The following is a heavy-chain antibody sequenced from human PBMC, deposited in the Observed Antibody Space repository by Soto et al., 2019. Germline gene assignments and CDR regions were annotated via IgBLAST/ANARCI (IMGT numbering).Heavy chain of an antibody. D-gene: IGHD2-21*02. V-gene: IGHV3-30*18. Sequence: GGSLRLSCAASGFTFSYYGMHWVRQAPGKGLEWVAVISYDGSNEYYADSVKGRFTISRDNSKNTLYLQMNSLRAEDTAVYYCAKVWTPADCSSPSCRYGMDVWGQGTTVTVYS. CDR1: GFTFSYYG. J-gene: IGHJ6*02. CDR2: ISYDGSNE. CDR3: AKVWTPADCSSPSCRYGMDV.